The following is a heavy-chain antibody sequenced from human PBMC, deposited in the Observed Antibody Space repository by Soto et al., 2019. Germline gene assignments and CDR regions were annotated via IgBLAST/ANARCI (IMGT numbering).Heavy chain of an antibody. CDR1: GYTFTLYG. V-gene: IGHV1-18*01. CDR2: ISGVNGNT. J-gene: IGHJ3*01. CDR3: ARRVGVAPVYDAYDF. D-gene: IGHD3-10*01. Sequence: QVQLVQSGAEVKQPGASVKVSCKTSGYTFTLYGVSWVRQAPGQRLEWMGWISGVNGNTNYAQKFQGRVTMTADTSTSTGYMVLRSIRSDDTVVYYWARRVGVAPVYDAYDFWGQGTLVTVSS.